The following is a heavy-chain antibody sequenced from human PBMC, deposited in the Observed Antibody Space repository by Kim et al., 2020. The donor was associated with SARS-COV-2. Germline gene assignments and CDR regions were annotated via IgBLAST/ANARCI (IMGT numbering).Heavy chain of an antibody. D-gene: IGHD3-3*02. CDR2: IYYSGST. CDR3: ARFHHFLKDNDY. Sequence: SETLSLTCTVSGGSISSGGYYWSWIRQHPGKGLEWIGYIYYSGSTYYNPSLNSRVTISVDTSKNQFSLKLSSVTAADTAVYYCARFHHFLKDNDYWGQGTLVTVSS. V-gene: IGHV4-31*03. CDR1: GGSISSGGYY. J-gene: IGHJ4*02.